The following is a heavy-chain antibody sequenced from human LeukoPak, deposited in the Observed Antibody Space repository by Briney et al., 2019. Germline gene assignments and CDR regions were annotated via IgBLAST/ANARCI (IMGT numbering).Heavy chain of an antibody. CDR2: ISSGGHI. V-gene: IGHV3-21*01. Sequence: NPGGSLRLSCAASGFTFSSYGLNWVRQAPGKGLEWVSTISSGGHIYYEDSVKGRFTISRDNAKKSLYLQMNSLRAEDTAVYYCARDQDGGKYYYESSGYSHWGQGILVTVSS. D-gene: IGHD3-22*01. CDR1: GFTFSSYG. J-gene: IGHJ4*02. CDR3: ARDQDGGKYYYESSGYSH.